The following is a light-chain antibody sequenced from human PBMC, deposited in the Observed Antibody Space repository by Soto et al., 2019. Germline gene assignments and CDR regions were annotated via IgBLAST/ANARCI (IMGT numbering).Light chain of an antibody. CDR2: GSS. CDR3: QQYCKSTPFT. V-gene: IGKV3-20*01. CDR1: QSVSSTY. J-gene: IGKJ2*01. Sequence: EIVLTQSPGTLSLSPGERATLSCRASQSVSSTYIAWYQQNPGRAPRLLIYGSSSRATGIPDRFSGSGSGTDFTLTISRLEPEDFAVYFCQQYCKSTPFTFGQGTKVEIK.